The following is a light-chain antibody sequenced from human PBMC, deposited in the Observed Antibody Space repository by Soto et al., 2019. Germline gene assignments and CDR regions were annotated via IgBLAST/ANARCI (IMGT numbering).Light chain of an antibody. CDR1: QSVSSSY. CDR2: GAS. V-gene: IGKV3-20*01. Sequence: IGLTLSPGTLSVSPGERATLSCRASQSVSSSYLAWYQQKPGQAPRLLIYGASSRATGIPDRFSGSGSGTDFTLTISRLEPEDFAVYYCQQYGSSPTWPFGQGTKVDIK. J-gene: IGKJ1*01. CDR3: QQYGSSPTWP.